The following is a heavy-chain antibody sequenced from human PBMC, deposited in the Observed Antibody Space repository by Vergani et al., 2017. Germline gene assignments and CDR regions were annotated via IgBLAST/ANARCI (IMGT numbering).Heavy chain of an antibody. Sequence: VQLVESGGGLVKPGGSLRLSCAASGFTFSSYAMSWVRQAPGKGLEWVSAISGSGGSTYYADSVKGRFTISRDNSKNTLYLQMNSLRAADTAVYYCARGLYCSSTSCKNWFDPWGQGTLVTVSS. CDR3: ARGLYCSSTSCKNWFDP. V-gene: IGHV3-23*04. CDR2: ISGSGGST. J-gene: IGHJ5*02. D-gene: IGHD2-2*01. CDR1: GFTFSSYA.